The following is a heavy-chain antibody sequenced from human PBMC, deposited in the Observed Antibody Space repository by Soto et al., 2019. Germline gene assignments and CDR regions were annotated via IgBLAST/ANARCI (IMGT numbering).Heavy chain of an antibody. Sequence: QVQLVQSGAEVKKPGASVKVSCKASGYTFTSYGISWVRQAPGQGLEWMGWISAYNGNTNYAQKLQGRVTMTTDKSTRTAYMELRSLRSDDTAVYYCARDEVTMIVVVLSKYGMDVWGQGTTVTVSS. CDR3: ARDEVTMIVVVLSKYGMDV. J-gene: IGHJ6*02. V-gene: IGHV1-18*01. D-gene: IGHD3-22*01. CDR2: ISAYNGNT. CDR1: GYTFTSYG.